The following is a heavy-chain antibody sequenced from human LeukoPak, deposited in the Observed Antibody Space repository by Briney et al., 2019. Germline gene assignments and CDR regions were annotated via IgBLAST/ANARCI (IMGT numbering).Heavy chain of an antibody. CDR2: IYYSGST. Sequence: SETLPLTCTVSGGSISSYYWSWIRQPPGKGLEWIGYIYYSGSTNYNPSLKSRVTISVDTSKNQFSLKLSSVTAADTAVYYCARLSTTPYDRSFYYYYGMDVWGQGTTVTVSS. D-gene: IGHD3-22*01. V-gene: IGHV4-59*01. CDR3: ARLSTTPYDRSFYYYYGMDV. CDR1: GGSISSYY. J-gene: IGHJ6*02.